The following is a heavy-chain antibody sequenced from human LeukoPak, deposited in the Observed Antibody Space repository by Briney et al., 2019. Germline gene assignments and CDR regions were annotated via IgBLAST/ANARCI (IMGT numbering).Heavy chain of an antibody. V-gene: IGHV4-59*01. J-gene: IGHJ4*02. CDR2: ISYTGST. D-gene: IGHD1-7*01. CDR3: ARDSGGTSDY. CDR1: GDSISNYY. Sequence: SETLSLTCTVSGDSISNYYWSWIRQPPGKGLEWIGYISYTGSTSFNPSLKSRVTISVDTSKKQFSLKVSSVTAADTAVYYCARDSGGTSDYWRQGTLVTVSS.